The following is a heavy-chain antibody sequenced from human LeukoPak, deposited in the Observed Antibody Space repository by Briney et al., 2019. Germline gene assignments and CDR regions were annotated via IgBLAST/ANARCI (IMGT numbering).Heavy chain of an antibody. J-gene: IGHJ6*04. V-gene: IGHV3-23*01. CDR2: ISGSGGST. Sequence: GGSLRLSCAGSGFTFSSYGMSWVRQAPGKGLEWVSGISGSGGSTYYADSVKGRFTISRDNAKNSLYLQMNSLRAEDTAVYYCAELGITMIGGVWGKGTTVTISS. D-gene: IGHD3-10*02. CDR3: AELGITMIGGV. CDR1: GFTFSSYG.